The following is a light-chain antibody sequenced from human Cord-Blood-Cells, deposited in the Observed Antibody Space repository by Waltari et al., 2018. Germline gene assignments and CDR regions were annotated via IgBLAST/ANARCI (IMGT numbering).Light chain of an antibody. Sequence: QSALTQPASASGSPGQSNTISCTGTSSDVVGSNYVSWYQQHPGKAPKLMIYDVSNRPSGVSNRFSGSKSGNTASLTISGLQAEDEADYYCSSYTSSSTLVFGTGTKVTVL. V-gene: IGLV2-14*01. CDR2: DVS. J-gene: IGLJ1*01. CDR3: SSYTSSSTLV. CDR1: SSDVVGSNY.